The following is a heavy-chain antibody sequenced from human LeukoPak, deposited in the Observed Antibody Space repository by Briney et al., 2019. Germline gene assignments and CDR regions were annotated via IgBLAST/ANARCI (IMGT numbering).Heavy chain of an antibody. CDR2: ISGSGGTT. CDR1: GFTFSSYA. V-gene: IGHV3-23*01. CDR3: AKDREGLSSGYDLEYFDY. J-gene: IGHJ4*02. D-gene: IGHD5-12*01. Sequence: GGSLRLSCAASGFTFSSYAMNWVRQAPGKGLEWVSAISGSGGTTYYADSVKGRFTISRDNSKNTLFLQMNSLRAEDTAVYYFAKDREGLSSGYDLEYFDYWGQGTLVTVSS.